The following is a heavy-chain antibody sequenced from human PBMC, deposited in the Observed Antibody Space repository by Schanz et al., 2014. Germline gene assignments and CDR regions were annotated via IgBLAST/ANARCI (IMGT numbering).Heavy chain of an antibody. Sequence: QVQLVQSGAEVKKPGASVKVSCKASGYTFTGYYIHWLRQAPGQGLEWMGRINPNNGGTDYAQKFQGGVTMTRDTSISTAYMELSRPTSDDTAVYYCARDGGGDWGQGTLVTVSS. J-gene: IGHJ4*02. V-gene: IGHV1-2*06. CDR1: GYTFTGYY. CDR3: ARDGGGD. CDR2: INPNNGGT.